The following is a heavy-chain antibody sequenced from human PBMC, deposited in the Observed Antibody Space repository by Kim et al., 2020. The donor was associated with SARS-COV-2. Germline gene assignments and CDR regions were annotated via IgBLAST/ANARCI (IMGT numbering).Heavy chain of an antibody. J-gene: IGHJ4*02. Sequence: ASVKVSCKASGYTFTSYAMHWVRQAPGQRLEWMGWINAGNGNTKYSQKFQGRVTITRDTSASTAYMELSSLRSEDTAVYYCARVSKSVAAALLDYWGQGTLVTVSS. CDR1: GYTFTSYA. CDR2: INAGNGNT. CDR3: ARVSKSVAAALLDY. D-gene: IGHD6-13*01. V-gene: IGHV1-3*01.